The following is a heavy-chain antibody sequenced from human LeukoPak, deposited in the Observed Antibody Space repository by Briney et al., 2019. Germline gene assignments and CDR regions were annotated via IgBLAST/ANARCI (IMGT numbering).Heavy chain of an antibody. D-gene: IGHD2-2*01. V-gene: IGHV7-4-1*02. J-gene: IGHJ6*02. Sequence: ASVKVSCKASGYTFTSYAMNWVRQAPGQGLGWMGWINTNTGNPTYAQGFTGRFVFSLDTSVSTAYLQISSLKAEDTAVYYCARDQVVVVPAAMYYYYYGMDVWGQGTTVTVSS. CDR2: INTNTGNP. CDR3: ARDQVVVVPAAMYYYYYGMDV. CDR1: GYTFTSYA.